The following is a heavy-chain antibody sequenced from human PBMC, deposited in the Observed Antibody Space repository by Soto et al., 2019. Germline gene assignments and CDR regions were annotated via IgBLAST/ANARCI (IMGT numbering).Heavy chain of an antibody. J-gene: IGHJ4*02. Sequence: GGSLRLSCAASGFTFSSYGMHWVRQAPGKGLEWVAVISYDGSNKYYADSVKGRFTISRDNSKDTLYLQMNSLRAEDTAVYYCARAKLLYGSGSYHYWGQGTLVTVSS. D-gene: IGHD3-10*01. CDR1: GFTFSSYG. V-gene: IGHV3-30*03. CDR2: ISYDGSNK. CDR3: ARAKLLYGSGSYHY.